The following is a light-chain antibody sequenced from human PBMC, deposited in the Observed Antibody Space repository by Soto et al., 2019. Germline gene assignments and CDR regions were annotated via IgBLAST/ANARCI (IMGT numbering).Light chain of an antibody. Sequence: DIQMTQSPSTLSGSQGDRVTITCRASQTISSWLAWYQQKPGKAPKLLIYGASTLKSGVPSRFSGSGSGTDFTLTISSLQPDDFATYYCQHYNSYPETFGQGTKVDIK. CDR1: QTISSW. CDR2: GAS. CDR3: QHYNSYPET. V-gene: IGKV1-5*03. J-gene: IGKJ1*01.